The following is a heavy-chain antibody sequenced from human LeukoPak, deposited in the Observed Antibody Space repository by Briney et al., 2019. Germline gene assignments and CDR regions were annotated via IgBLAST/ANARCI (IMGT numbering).Heavy chain of an antibody. CDR2: ISYDGRQD. CDR3: AKDVSWGGQWLVIPHSYYYGMDV. J-gene: IGHJ6*04. Sequence: HTGGSLRLSCATSGFTYSIFAMHWVRQAPGKGPEWVAVISYDGRQDFFADSVKGRFTISRDNSKNTLYLQMNSLRAEDTAVYYCAKDVSWGGQWLVIPHSYYYGMDVWGKGTTVTVSS. D-gene: IGHD6-19*01. V-gene: IGHV3-30*04. CDR1: GFTYSIFA.